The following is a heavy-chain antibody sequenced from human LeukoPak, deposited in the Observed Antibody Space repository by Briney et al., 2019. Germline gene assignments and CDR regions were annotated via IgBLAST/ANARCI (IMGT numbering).Heavy chain of an antibody. CDR3: ASGIQPGSSRFFDL. D-gene: IGHD5-18*01. CDR2: ISSPGTTL. Sequence: PGGSLRLSCAASGFRFSEYYMTWVRQAPGKGPEWVAYISSPGTTLYYVDSVKGRFTISRDNAKNSMYLQMNSLRAEDTAVYYCASGIQPGSSRFFDLSGRGTQVIVSS. CDR1: GFRFSEYY. J-gene: IGHJ2*01. V-gene: IGHV3-11*01.